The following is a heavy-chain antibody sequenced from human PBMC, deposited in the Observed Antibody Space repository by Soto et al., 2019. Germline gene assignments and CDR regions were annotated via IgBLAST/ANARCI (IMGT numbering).Heavy chain of an antibody. CDR3: AHIVVAGLGYY. Sequence: QITLKESGPTLVKPTQTLTLTCTFSGFSLSSTRMAVGWIRQPPGKALEWLALIYWDDDKRYSPFLKSRLTITKDTSKNQVVLTRSNMDPVDTARYYCAHIVVAGLGYY. CDR1: GFSLSSTRMA. CDR2: IYWDDDK. V-gene: IGHV2-5*02. D-gene: IGHD6-19*01. J-gene: IGHJ4*01.